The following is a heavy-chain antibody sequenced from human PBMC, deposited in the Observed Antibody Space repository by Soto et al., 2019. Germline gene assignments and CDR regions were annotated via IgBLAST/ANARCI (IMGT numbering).Heavy chain of an antibody. CDR2: IKSKTDGGTT. J-gene: IGHJ6*02. CDR3: TTLVVAATGDYYYGMDV. Sequence: PGGSLRLSCAASGFTFSNAWMNWVRQAPGKGLEWVGRIKSKTDGGTTDYAAPVKGRFTISRDDSKNTLYLQMNSLKTEDTAVYYCTTLVVAATGDYYYGMDVWGQGTTVTVSS. CDR1: GFTFSNAW. D-gene: IGHD2-15*01. V-gene: IGHV3-15*07.